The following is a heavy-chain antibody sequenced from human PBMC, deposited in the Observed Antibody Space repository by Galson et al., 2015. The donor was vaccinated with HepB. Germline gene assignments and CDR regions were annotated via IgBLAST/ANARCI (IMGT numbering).Heavy chain of an antibody. CDR1: RFTFSSYG. Sequence: SLRLSCAASRFTFSSYGMHWARQAPGKGLEWVALIWFDGSNQYYSDSVKGRFTVSRDNSKNILYLQMNSLRVEDTAVYYCAKVSGYDYYYNYGMDVWGQGTTVTVSS. CDR2: IWFDGSNQ. CDR3: AKVSGYDYYYNYGMDV. V-gene: IGHV3-33*06. J-gene: IGHJ6*02. D-gene: IGHD5-12*01.